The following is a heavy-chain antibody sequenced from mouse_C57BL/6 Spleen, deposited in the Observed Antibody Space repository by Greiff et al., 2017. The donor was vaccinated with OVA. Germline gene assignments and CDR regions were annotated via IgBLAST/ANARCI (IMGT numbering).Heavy chain of an antibody. V-gene: IGHV1-19*01. D-gene: IGHD1-1*01. CDR1: GYTFTDYY. CDR2: INPYNGGT. J-gene: IGHJ4*01. CDR3: ARKGTYYGEDYYAMDY. Sequence: EVQLQQSGPVLVKPGASVKMSCKASGYTFTDYYMNWVKQSHGKSLEWIGVINPYNGGTSYNQKFKGKATLTVDKSSSTAYMELNSLTSEDSAVYYCARKGTYYGEDYYAMDYWGQGTSVTVSS.